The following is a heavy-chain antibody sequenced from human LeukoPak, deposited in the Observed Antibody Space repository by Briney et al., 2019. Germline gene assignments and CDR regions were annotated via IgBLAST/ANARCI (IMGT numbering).Heavy chain of an antibody. J-gene: IGHJ3*02. CDR3: ARAEDCTSTSCPRAFDN. CDR1: GFTFSSYA. CDR2: INSDGSST. D-gene: IGHD2-2*01. Sequence: GRSLRLSCAASGFTFSSYAMHWVRQAPGKGLVWVSRINSDGSSTNYADSVKGRFTISRDNAKNTLYLQMNSLRGEDTAVYYCARAEDCTSTSCPRAFDNWGQGTMVTVSS. V-gene: IGHV3-74*01.